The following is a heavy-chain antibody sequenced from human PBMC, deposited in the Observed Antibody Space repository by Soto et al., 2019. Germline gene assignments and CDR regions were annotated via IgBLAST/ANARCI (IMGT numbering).Heavy chain of an antibody. CDR1: GYTFTSYA. CDR2: INAGNGNT. D-gene: IGHD2-21*01. V-gene: IGHV1-3*01. CDR3: VRSKETHLFHSLGY. J-gene: IGHJ4*02. Sequence: ASVKVSCKASGYTFTSYAMHWVRQAPGQRLEWMGWINAGNGNTKYSQTFQGRVTITRDTTASTAYMELSSLRSEDTAVYYCVRSKETHLFHSLGYWGQGTLVTVSS.